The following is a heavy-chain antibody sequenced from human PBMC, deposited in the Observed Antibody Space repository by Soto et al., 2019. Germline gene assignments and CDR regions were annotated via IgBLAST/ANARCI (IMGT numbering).Heavy chain of an antibody. J-gene: IGHJ4*02. V-gene: IGHV3-74*01. CDR3: GIGRIGFSGYDYIDS. CDR2: VMSDGSST. CDR1: GFTFSSYW. Sequence: GGSLRLSCAASGFTFSSYWMHWVRQAPGKGLVWVSRVMSDGSSTTYADSVKGRFTNSRDNAKNTLYLQMNSLRAEDTAVYYCGIGRIGFSGYDYIDSWGQGTLVTVSS. D-gene: IGHD5-12*01.